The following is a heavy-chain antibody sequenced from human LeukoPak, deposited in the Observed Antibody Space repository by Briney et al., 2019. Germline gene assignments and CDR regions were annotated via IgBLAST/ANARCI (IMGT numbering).Heavy chain of an antibody. J-gene: IGHJ2*01. CDR2: IYYSGST. CDR3: ARIDDYYDSSGYYPHWYFDL. V-gene: IGHV4-59*01. Sequence: SETLSLTCTVSGGSISSYYWSWIRQPPGKGLEWIGYIYYSGSTNYNPSLKSRVTISVDTSKNQFSLKLSSVTAADTAVYYCARIDDYYDSSGYYPHWYFDLWGHGTLVTVSS. CDR1: GGSISSYY. D-gene: IGHD3-22*01.